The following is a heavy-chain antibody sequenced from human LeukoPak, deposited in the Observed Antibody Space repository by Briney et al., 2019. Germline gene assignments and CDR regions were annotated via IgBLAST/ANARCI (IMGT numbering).Heavy chain of an antibody. CDR3: AKERRRVDTSMIRSYYFDS. J-gene: IGHJ4*02. Sequence: GGSLILSCAASGFPFSSSAMSWVRHTPGNGLEWVSSITGNGVTTYYADSVKGRFTISRDNSKNILFLQMNSLGAEDSASYFCAKERRRVDTSMIRSYYFDSWGQGTPVTVSS. CDR2: ITGNGVTT. D-gene: IGHD3-16*01. CDR1: GFPFSSSA. V-gene: IGHV3-23*01.